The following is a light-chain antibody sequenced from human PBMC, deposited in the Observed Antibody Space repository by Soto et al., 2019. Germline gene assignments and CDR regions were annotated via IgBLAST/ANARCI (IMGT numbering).Light chain of an antibody. Sequence: DIQMTHPPSTLSASVGDRVTITFRSSQSISSWLAWYQQKPGKAPKLLIYDASSLESGVPSRFSGSGSGTEFTLTISSLQPDDFATYYCQQYNSYWTFGQGTKVDIK. J-gene: IGKJ1*01. CDR1: QSISSW. V-gene: IGKV1-5*01. CDR3: QQYNSYWT. CDR2: DAS.